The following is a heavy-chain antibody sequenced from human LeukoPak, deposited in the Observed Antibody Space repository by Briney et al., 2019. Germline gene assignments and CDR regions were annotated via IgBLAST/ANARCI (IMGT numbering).Heavy chain of an antibody. J-gene: IGHJ5*02. CDR3: ARVYCSGGSCYKGGWFDP. D-gene: IGHD2-15*01. CDR2: IYHSGST. Sequence: SETLSLTCTVSGYSISSGYYWGWIRQPPGKGLEWIGSIYHSGSTYYNPSLKSRVTISVDTSKNQFSLKLSSATAADTAVYYCARVYCSGGSCYKGGWFDPWGQGTLVTVSS. V-gene: IGHV4-38-2*02. CDR1: GYSISSGYY.